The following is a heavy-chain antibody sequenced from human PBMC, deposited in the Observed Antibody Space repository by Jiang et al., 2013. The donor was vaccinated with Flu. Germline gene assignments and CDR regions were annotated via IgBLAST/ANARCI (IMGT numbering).Heavy chain of an antibody. J-gene: IGHJ4*02. CDR3: VLPPGNFDY. D-gene: IGHD4/OR15-4a*01. CDR2: THYRSKWYN. V-gene: IGHV6-1*01. Sequence: SQTLSLTCAISGDSVSSNSGAWNWIRQSPSRGLEWLGRTHYRSKWYNDYAVSVKSRITXNPDTSKNQFSLHLNSVTPEDSATGCQVLPPGNFDYWGQGTLVTVSS. CDR1: GDSVSSNSGA.